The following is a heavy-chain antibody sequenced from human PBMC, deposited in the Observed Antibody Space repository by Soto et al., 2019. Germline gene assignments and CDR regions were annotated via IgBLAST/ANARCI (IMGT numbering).Heavy chain of an antibody. J-gene: IGHJ6*02. V-gene: IGHV3-30-3*01. CDR1: GFTFSSYA. CDR2: ISYDGSNK. CDR3: ARTTLTYSRNRNYYYYYGMDV. Sequence: GGSLRLSCAASGFTFSSYAMHWVRQAPGKGLEWVAVISYDGSNKYYADSVKGRFTISRDNSKNTLYLQMNSLRAEDTAVYYCARTTLTYSRNRNYYYYYGMDVWGQGTTVTVSS. D-gene: IGHD6-13*01.